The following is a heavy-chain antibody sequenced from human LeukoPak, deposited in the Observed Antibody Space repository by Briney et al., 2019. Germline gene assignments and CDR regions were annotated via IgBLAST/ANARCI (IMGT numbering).Heavy chain of an antibody. CDR2: IYYSGST. J-gene: IGHJ6*03. CDR1: GGSISSYY. D-gene: IGHD3-10*01. CDR3: AREPPRRYGSGSYYMDV. V-gene: IGHV4-59*01. Sequence: SETPSLTCTVSGGSISSYYWSWIRQPPGKGLEWIGYIYYSGSTNYNPSLKSRVTISVDTSKNQFSLKLSSVTAADTAVYYCAREPPRRYGSGSYYMDVWGKGTTVTISS.